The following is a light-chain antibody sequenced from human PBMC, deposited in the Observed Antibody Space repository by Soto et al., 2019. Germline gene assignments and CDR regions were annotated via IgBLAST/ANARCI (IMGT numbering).Light chain of an antibody. Sequence: DIQMTQSPSSLSASVGDRVTITCRASQYIRTSLNWYQQRPGRVPKLLIYATSSLQSGVPSRFSGTGSGTDFTLTISSLQPEDFATYYCQQSYTTLLLTFGGGTKVEIK. CDR3: QQSYTTLLLT. CDR2: ATS. V-gene: IGKV1-39*01. J-gene: IGKJ4*01. CDR1: QYIRTS.